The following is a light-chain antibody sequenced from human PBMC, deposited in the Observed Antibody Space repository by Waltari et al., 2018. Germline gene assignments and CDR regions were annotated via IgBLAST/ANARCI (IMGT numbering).Light chain of an antibody. CDR2: HVS. CDR3: ASETSTTTLYV. Sequence: HSALTQPASVSGSPGQSITIPCTGTSSDIGFYTFVSWYQQHPGKAPKVMIYHVSNRPSGFSIRFSGSKSGNTASLTISGLQPEVEADYYCASETSTTTLYVFGSGTKVTVL. V-gene: IGLV2-14*03. J-gene: IGLJ1*01. CDR1: SSDIGFYTF.